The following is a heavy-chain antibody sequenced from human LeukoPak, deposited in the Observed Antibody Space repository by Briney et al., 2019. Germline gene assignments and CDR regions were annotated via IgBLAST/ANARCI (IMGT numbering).Heavy chain of an antibody. CDR2: ISWDGGTT. Sequence: GGSLRLSCAVSGFTFYDYTMHWVRQAPGKGLEWVSLISWDGGTTYYADSVKGRFTISRDNSKNSLYLQMNSMRTEDTALYYCARGGSGNSDSYYYYMDVWGKGTKVTISS. CDR3: ARGGSGNSDSYYYYMDV. CDR1: GFTFYDYT. D-gene: IGHD2-15*01. V-gene: IGHV3-43*01. J-gene: IGHJ6*03.